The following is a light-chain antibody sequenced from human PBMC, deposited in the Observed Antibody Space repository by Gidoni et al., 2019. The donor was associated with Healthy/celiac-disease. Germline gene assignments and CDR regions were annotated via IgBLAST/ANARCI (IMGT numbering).Light chain of an antibody. CDR1: KLGDKY. Sequence: SYELTQPPSVSVSPGQTASITCSGAKLGDKYACWSQQKPGQSPVLVIYQDSKRPSGIPERFSGSNSGNTATLTISGTQAMDEADYYCQAWDSSTAVVFGGGTKLTVL. V-gene: IGLV3-1*01. CDR3: QAWDSSTAVV. J-gene: IGLJ2*01. CDR2: QDS.